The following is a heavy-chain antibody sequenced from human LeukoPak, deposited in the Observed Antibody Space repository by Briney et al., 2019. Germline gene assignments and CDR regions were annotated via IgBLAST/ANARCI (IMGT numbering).Heavy chain of an antibody. J-gene: IGHJ5*02. D-gene: IGHD2-2*01. Sequence: SETLSLTCAVYGDSFSDYYWTWIRQPPGKGLEWIGEINHSGSTNYNPSLKSRVTISVDTSKNQFSLKLSSVTAADTAVYYCARGRTDIVVVPAAPGWFDPWGQGTLVTVSS. CDR1: GDSFSDYY. CDR2: INHSGST. CDR3: ARGRTDIVVVPAAPGWFDP. V-gene: IGHV4-34*01.